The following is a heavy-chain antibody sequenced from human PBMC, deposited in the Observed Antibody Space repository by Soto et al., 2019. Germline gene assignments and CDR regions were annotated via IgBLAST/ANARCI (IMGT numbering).Heavy chain of an antibody. CDR3: ARTSGLLRPAASLRWFDP. Sequence: SVKVSCKASGGTFSSYAISWVRQAPGQGLEWMGGSISIFGTAKYAQKFQSRVTITAVKCPSTAYMEPSSLRSEDTAVYCCARTSGLLRPAASLRWFDPWGQGTLVTVSS. CDR2: SISIFGTA. D-gene: IGHD6-13*01. V-gene: IGHV1-69*06. J-gene: IGHJ5*02. CDR1: GGTFSSYA.